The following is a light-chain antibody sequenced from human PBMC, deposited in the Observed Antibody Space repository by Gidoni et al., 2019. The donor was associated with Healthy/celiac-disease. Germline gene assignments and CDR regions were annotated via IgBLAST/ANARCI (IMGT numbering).Light chain of an antibody. V-gene: IGLV2-23*01. CDR1: SSDVGSYNL. CDR2: DGS. CDR3: CSYAGSSTVV. J-gene: IGLJ2*01. Sequence: QAALAPPASVSGAPGQSITISCTGTSSDVGSYNLFSWYQQHPGKAPKLMIYDGSKRPSGVSNRFSGSKSGNTASLTISGLQAEDEADYYCCSYAGSSTVVFGGGTKLTVL.